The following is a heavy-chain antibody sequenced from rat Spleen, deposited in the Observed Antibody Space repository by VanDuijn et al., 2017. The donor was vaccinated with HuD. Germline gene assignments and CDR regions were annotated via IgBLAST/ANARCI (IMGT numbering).Heavy chain of an antibody. CDR2: ISYDGSST. V-gene: IGHV5-29*01. CDR3: ARHRVGYGVMDA. CDR1: GFNFNDYW. Sequence: EVKLVESGGGLVQPGRSLKLSCAASGFNFNDYWMDWVRQAPGKGLEWVATISYDGSSTYYRDSVKGRFTISRDNAKSTLYLQMDSLRSEDTATYYCARHRVGYGVMDAWGQGASLTVSS. D-gene: IGHD4-3*01. J-gene: IGHJ4*01.